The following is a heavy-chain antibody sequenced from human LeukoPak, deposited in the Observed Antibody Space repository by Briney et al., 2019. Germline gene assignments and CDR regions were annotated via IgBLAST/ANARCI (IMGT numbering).Heavy chain of an antibody. J-gene: IGHJ4*02. V-gene: IGHV4-59*01. CDR3: ARDRGIAAAVPFDY. D-gene: IGHD6-13*01. Sequence: SETLSLTCTVSGGSISSYYWSWVRQPPGKGLEWIGYIYYSGSTNYNPSLKSRVTISVDTSKNQFSLKLNSVTAADTAVYYCARDRGIAAAVPFDYWGQGTLVTVS. CDR1: GGSISSYY. CDR2: IYYSGST.